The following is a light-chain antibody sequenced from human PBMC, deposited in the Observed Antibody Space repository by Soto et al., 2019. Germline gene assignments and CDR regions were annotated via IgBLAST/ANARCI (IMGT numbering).Light chain of an antibody. Sequence: QPVLTQSPSASASLGASVKLTCTLSSGHSSYAIAWHQKQPGKGPRYLMDLNNDGSHTKGDGIPDRFSGPSSGAERYLIISSLQSEDEADYYCQTWGTGFQVFGGGTKVTVL. CDR1: SGHSSYA. CDR3: QTWGTGFQV. CDR2: LNNDGSH. J-gene: IGLJ2*01. V-gene: IGLV4-69*01.